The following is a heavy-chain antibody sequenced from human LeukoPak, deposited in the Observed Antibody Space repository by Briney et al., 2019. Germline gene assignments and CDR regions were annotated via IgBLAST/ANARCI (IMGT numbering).Heavy chain of an antibody. J-gene: IGHJ4*02. CDR1: GYTFTSYD. CDR2: MNPNSGNT. D-gene: IGHD2-15*01. CDR3: AKDCSGGSCYLRGNY. V-gene: IGHV1-8*03. Sequence: ASVKVSCKASGYTFTSYDINWVRQATGQGLEWMGWMNPNSGNTGYAQKFQGRVTITRNTSISTAYMELSRLRSDDTAVYYCAKDCSGGSCYLRGNYWGQGTLVTVSS.